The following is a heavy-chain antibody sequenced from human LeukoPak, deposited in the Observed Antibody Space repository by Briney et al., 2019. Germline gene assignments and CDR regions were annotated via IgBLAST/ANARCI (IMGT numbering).Heavy chain of an antibody. D-gene: IGHD2-15*01. CDR2: IYSGGRT. Sequence: GGSLRLSCAASGFTVSNNYMSWVRQAPGKGLEWVSAIYSGGRTFFADSVKGRFNISRDNSKNTLYLQMNSLRTEDTAVYYCASGLRGYGIWGQGTRVTVSS. CDR3: ASGLRGYGI. V-gene: IGHV3-53*01. J-gene: IGHJ3*02. CDR1: GFTVSNNY.